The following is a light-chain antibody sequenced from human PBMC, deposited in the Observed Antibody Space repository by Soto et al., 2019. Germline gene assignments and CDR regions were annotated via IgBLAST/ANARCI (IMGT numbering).Light chain of an antibody. V-gene: IGLV2-8*01. J-gene: IGLJ2*01. CDR2: EVS. Sequence: QSALTQPPSASGSPGQSVTISCTGTSSDVGSYNYVSWYQQHPGKAPKLMIYEVSKRPSGVPDRFSGSKSGNMASLTVSGLQAEDEADYYCSSYAGSNRGVFGGGTKLTVL. CDR1: SSDVGSYNY. CDR3: SSYAGSNRGV.